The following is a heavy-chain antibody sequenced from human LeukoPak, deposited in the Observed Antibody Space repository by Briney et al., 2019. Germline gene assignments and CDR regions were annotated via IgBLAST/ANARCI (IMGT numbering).Heavy chain of an antibody. D-gene: IGHD5-12*01. V-gene: IGHV1-69*06. CDR2: IIPIFGTA. J-gene: IGHJ6*03. CDR3: ARVESAYDFDSVSYYYYYMDV. CDR1: GGTFNTYA. Sequence: SVKVSCKASGGTFNTYAFSWVRQAPGQELEWMGGIIPIFGTANYAQKFQGRVTITADKSTSTAYMELSSLRSEDTAVYYCARVESAYDFDSVSYYYYYMDVWGKGTTVTVSS.